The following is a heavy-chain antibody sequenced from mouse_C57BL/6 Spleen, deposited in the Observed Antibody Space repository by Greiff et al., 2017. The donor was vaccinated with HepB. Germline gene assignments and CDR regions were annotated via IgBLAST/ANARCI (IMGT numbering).Heavy chain of an antibody. CDR1: GFTFSDYG. CDR3: ARNWDVYFDY. J-gene: IGHJ2*01. CDR2: ISSGSSTI. Sequence: EVQLVESGGGLVKPGGSLKLSCAASGFTFSDYGMHWVRQAPEKGLEWVAYISSGSSTIYYADTVKGRFTISRDNAKNNLLLQLTSLRSEDTAMYYCARNWDVYFDYWSQGSTLTVSS. D-gene: IGHD4-1*01. V-gene: IGHV5-17*01.